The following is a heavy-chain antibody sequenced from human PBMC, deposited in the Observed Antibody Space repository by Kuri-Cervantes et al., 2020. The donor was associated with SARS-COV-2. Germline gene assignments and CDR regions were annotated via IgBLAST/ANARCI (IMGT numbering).Heavy chain of an antibody. J-gene: IGHJ6*02. CDR2: ISSSSSTI. D-gene: IGHD3-10*01. V-gene: IGHV3-48*02. Sequence: GESLKISCAASGFTFSSYSMNWVRQAPGKGLEWVSYISSSSSTIYYADSVKGRFTISRDNAKNSLYLQMNSLRDEDTAVYYCAEHYGSGLSYYYYGMDVWGQGTTVTVSS. CDR3: AEHYGSGLSYYYYGMDV. CDR1: GFTFSSYS.